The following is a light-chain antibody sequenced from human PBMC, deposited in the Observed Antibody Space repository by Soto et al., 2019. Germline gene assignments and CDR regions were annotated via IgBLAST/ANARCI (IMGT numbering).Light chain of an antibody. CDR2: EVS. V-gene: IGLV2-14*01. J-gene: IGLJ2*01. Sequence: QSVLTQPASVSGSPGQSITISCTGTSSDVGGYNYVSWYQQHPGKAPKLMIYEVSNRPSGVSNRFSGSKSGNPASLTISGLQAEDEADYYCSSYTSSSTPHVVFGGGTKLTVL. CDR3: SSYTSSSTPHVV. CDR1: SSDVGGYNY.